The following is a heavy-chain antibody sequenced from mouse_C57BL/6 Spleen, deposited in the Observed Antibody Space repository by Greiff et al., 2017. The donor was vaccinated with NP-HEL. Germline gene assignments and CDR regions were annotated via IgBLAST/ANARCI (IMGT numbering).Heavy chain of an antibody. D-gene: IGHD1-1*01. CDR1: GFTFSSYA. Sequence: EVMLVESGGGLVKPGGSLKLSCAASGFTFSSYAMSWVRQTPEKRLEWVATISDGGSYTYYPDNVKGRFTISRDNAKNNLYLQMSHLKSEDTAMYYCASNYYYGSSHWYFDVWGTRTTVTVSS. V-gene: IGHV5-4*03. CDR3: ASNYYYGSSHWYFDV. J-gene: IGHJ1*03. CDR2: ISDGGSYT.